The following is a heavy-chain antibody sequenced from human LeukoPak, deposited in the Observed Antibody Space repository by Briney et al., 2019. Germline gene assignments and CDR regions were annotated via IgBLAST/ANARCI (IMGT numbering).Heavy chain of an antibody. Sequence: KAGGSLRLSCAASGFTFSSYSVNWVRQAPGKGLEWVSCISTSSTYIYYADSVRGRFTISRDNAKNSLYLQMNSLRAEDTAVYYCARVTGVYSSSTYYYYMDVWGKGTTVTVSS. CDR3: ARVTGVYSSSTYYYYMDV. CDR2: ISTSSTYI. D-gene: IGHD6-6*01. V-gene: IGHV3-21*01. CDR1: GFTFSSYS. J-gene: IGHJ6*03.